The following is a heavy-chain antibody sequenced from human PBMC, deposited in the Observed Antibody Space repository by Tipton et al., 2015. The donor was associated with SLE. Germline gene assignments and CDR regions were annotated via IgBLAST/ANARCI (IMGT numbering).Heavy chain of an antibody. CDR1: GFTFSSYI. CDR2: IEQDGSIK. V-gene: IGHV3-7*01. CDR3: ARDVGAATG. D-gene: IGHD3-10*01. J-gene: IGHJ4*02. Sequence: SLRLSCVASGFTFSSYIMTWVRQAPGKGLEWVANIEQDGSIKYYVDSVKGRFTVSRDNAKNSLFLQLNSLRAEDTAVYYCARDVGAATGWGQGTLVTVSS.